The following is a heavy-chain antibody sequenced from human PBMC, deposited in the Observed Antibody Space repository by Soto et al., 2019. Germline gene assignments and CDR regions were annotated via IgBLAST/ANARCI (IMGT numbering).Heavy chain of an antibody. CDR1: GGSLSSYY. Sequence: LSLPCTVSGGSLSSYYWSWIRQPPGKGLEWIGYIYYSGSTNYNPSLKSRVTISVDTSKNQFSLKLSSVTAADTAVYYCARDKTEWLPPHYYYYGMDVWGQGTTVTVSS. CDR2: IYYSGST. CDR3: ARDKTEWLPPHYYYYGMDV. V-gene: IGHV4-59*01. J-gene: IGHJ6*02. D-gene: IGHD3-3*01.